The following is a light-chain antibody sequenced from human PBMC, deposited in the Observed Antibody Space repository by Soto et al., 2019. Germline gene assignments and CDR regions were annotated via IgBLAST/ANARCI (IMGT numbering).Light chain of an antibody. CDR3: QHYGNSLPWT. J-gene: IGKJ1*01. Sequence: EIVLTQFPGTLSLSPGERATLSCRASQSITSSNLAWYQQKPGQAPRLIMYGASNRATGIPDRFSGGGSGTDFTLTISRLEPEDFAVYFCQHYGNSLPWTFGQGTKVDIK. CDR2: GAS. CDR1: QSITSSN. V-gene: IGKV3-20*01.